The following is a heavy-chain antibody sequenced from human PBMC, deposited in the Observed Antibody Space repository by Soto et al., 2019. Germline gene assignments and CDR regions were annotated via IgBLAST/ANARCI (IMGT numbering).Heavy chain of an antibody. J-gene: IGHJ4*02. CDR1: GFTFSSYD. D-gene: IGHD3-22*01. Sequence: EVQLVESGGGLVQPGGSLSLSCAASGFTFSSYDMHWVRQATGKGLEWVSTIATAGDTYYPVSVKGRFTISRETAKNSLYLQMNSLRAEDTAVYYCARGISGYYFFDYWGQGTLVTVS. CDR2: IATAGDT. CDR3: ARGISGYYFFDY. V-gene: IGHV3-13*01.